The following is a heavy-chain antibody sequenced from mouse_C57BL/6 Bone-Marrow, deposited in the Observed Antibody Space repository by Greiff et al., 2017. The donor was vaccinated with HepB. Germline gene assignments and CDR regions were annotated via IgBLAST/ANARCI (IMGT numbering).Heavy chain of an antibody. CDR2: INPGSGGT. J-gene: IGHJ2*01. CDR1: GYAFTNYL. CDR3: ARGITVVPYFDY. V-gene: IGHV1-54*01. D-gene: IGHD1-1*01. Sequence: VKLMESGAELVRPGTSVKVSCKASGYAFTNYLIEWVKQRPGQGLEWIGVINPGSGGTNYNEKFKGKATLTADKSSSTAYMQLSSLTSEDSAVYFCARGITVVPYFDYWGQGTTLTVSS.